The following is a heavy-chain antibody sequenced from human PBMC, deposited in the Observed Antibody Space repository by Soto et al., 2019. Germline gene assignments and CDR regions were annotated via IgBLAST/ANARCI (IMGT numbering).Heavy chain of an antibody. CDR1: GYTFTGYY. CDR3: ARAWFGEFRFYGMDV. CDR2: INPNSGGT. D-gene: IGHD3-10*01. J-gene: IGHJ6*02. Sequence: RASVKVSCKASGYTFTGYYMHWVRQAPGQGLEWMGWINPNSGGTNYAQKFQGRVTMTRDTSISTAYMELSRLRSDDTAVYYCARAWFGEFRFYGMDVWGQGTTVTVSS. V-gene: IGHV1-2*02.